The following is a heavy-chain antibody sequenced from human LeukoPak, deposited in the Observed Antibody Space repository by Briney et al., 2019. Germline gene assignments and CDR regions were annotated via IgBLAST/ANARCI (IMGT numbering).Heavy chain of an antibody. CDR3: ARGDTILNWFDP. CDR1: GGSISSYY. V-gene: IGHV4-59*01. CDR2: IYYSGST. D-gene: IGHD3-10*01. J-gene: IGHJ5*02. Sequence: SETLSLTCTVSGGSISSYYWSWIRQPPGKGLEWIGYIYYSGSTNYNPSLKSRVTISVDTSKNQFSLKLSSVTAADTAVYYCARGDTILNWFDPWGQGTLVTVSS.